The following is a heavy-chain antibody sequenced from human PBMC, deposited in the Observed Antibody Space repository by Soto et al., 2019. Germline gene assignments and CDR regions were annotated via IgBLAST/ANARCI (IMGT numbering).Heavy chain of an antibody. D-gene: IGHD2-2*01. J-gene: IGHJ6*02. Sequence: QVQLVQSGAEVKKPGSSVKVSCKASGGTFSSYAISWVRQAPGQGLEWRGGIIPISDTTNYAQKFQGRVTITADESTSTADMELGSRGSEDTAVYYCARSQGSSTSLEIYYYYYDGMDVWGQGTTVTVSS. CDR2: IIPISDTT. CDR1: GGTFSSYA. CDR3: ARSQGSSTSLEIYYYYYDGMDV. V-gene: IGHV1-69*01.